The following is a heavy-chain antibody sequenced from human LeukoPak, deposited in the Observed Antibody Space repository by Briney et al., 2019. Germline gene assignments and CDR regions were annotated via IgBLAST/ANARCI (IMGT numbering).Heavy chain of an antibody. CDR2: IIPILGIA. Sequence: ASVKVSCKASGGTFSSYAISWVRQAPGQGLEWMGRIIPILGIANYAQKFQGRVTITADKSTSTAYMELSSLRSEDTAVYYCAREEGGRSSWDTGGGSFHAAFDYWGQGTLVTVSS. D-gene: IGHD6-13*01. V-gene: IGHV1-69*04. J-gene: IGHJ4*02. CDR3: AREEGGRSSWDTGGGSFHAAFDY. CDR1: GGTFSSYA.